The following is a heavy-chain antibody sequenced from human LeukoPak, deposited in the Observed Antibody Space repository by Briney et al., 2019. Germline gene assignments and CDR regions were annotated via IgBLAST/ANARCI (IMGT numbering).Heavy chain of an antibody. CDR3: ARDLRRFLEWDNWFDP. CDR1: GYTFTSYG. V-gene: IGHV1-18*01. J-gene: IGHJ5*02. Sequence: ASVKVSCKASGYTFTSYGISWVRQAPGQGLEWMGWISAYNGNTNYAQKLQGRVTITTDTSTSTAYMELRSLRSDDTAVYYCARDLRRFLEWDNWFDPWGQGTLVTVSS. D-gene: IGHD3-3*01. CDR2: ISAYNGNT.